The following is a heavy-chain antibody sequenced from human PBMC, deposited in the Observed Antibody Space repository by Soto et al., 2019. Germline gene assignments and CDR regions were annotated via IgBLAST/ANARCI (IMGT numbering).Heavy chain of an antibody. Sequence: SETLSLTCAVSGGSISSSNWWSWVRQPRGKGLEWIGENYHSGGTNSIPSLKSRVTISVDKSKNQFALKLSSVTAADTAVNYCARALPAAGPDYYYYGRDVWGQGTTVTVAS. D-gene: IGHD6-13*01. V-gene: IGHV4-4*02. J-gene: IGHJ6*02. CDR2: NYHSGGT. CDR1: GGSISSSNW. CDR3: ARALPAAGPDYYYYGRDV.